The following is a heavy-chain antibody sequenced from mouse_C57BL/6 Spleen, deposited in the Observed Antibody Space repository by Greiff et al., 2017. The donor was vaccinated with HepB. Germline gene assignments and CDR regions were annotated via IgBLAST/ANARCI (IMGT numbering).Heavy chain of an antibody. CDR3: ARGDYDYSAWFAY. D-gene: IGHD2-4*01. J-gene: IGHJ3*01. Sequence: LVESGPELVKPGASVKISCKASGYAFSSSWMNWVKQRPGKGLEWIGRIYPGDGDTNYNGKFKGKATLTADKSSSTAYMQLSSLTSEDSAVYFCARGDYDYSAWFAYWGQGTLVTVSA. CDR1: GYAFSSSW. V-gene: IGHV1-82*01. CDR2: IYPGDGDT.